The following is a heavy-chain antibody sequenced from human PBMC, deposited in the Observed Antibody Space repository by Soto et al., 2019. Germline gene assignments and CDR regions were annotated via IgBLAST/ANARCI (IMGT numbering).Heavy chain of an antibody. V-gene: IGHV4-31*03. Sequence: QVQLQESGPGLVKPSQTLSLTCTVSGGSISSGGYYWSWIRQHPGKGLEWIGYIYYSGSTYYNPSLKSRVPITVXXSKNQFSLKLSSVTAADTAVYYCARKATVTTCFDYWGQGTLVTVSS. D-gene: IGHD4-17*01. CDR1: GGSISSGGYY. CDR2: IYYSGST. J-gene: IGHJ4*02. CDR3: ARKATVTTCFDY.